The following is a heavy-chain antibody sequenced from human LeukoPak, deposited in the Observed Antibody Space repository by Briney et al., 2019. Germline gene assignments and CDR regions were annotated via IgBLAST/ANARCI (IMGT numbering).Heavy chain of an antibody. CDR2: IYSGGST. Sequence: GSLRLSCAASGFTVSSNYMSWVRQAPGKGLEWVSVIYSGGSTYYADSVKGRFTISRDNSKNTLYLQMNSLRAEDTAVYYCARADCGGDCYRPNYYYGMDVWGQGTTVTVSS. D-gene: IGHD2-21*02. CDR3: ARADCGGDCYRPNYYYGMDV. V-gene: IGHV3-53*01. J-gene: IGHJ6*02. CDR1: GFTVSSNY.